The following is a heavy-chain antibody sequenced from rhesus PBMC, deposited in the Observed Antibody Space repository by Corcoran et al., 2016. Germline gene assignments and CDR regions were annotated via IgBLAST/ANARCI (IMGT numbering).Heavy chain of an antibody. V-gene: IGHV4-122*02. CDR1: GGSISSSYYY. J-gene: IGHJ6*01. CDR2: ISYSGST. D-gene: IGHD1-1*01. Sequence: QVQLQESGPGLVKPSETLSLTCAVPGGSISSSYYYWSWIRRAPGKGLEWIGYISYSGSTSYNPSLKSRVTISRDTSKNQFSLKLSSVTAADTAVYYCARELELFYGLDSWGQGVVVTVSS. CDR3: ARELELFYGLDS.